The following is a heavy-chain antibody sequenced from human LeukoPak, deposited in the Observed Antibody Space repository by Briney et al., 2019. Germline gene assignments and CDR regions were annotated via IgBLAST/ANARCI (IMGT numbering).Heavy chain of an antibody. CDR3: AKELTRPNRPVAGLNY. CDR2: ISSSSSYI. J-gene: IGHJ4*02. V-gene: IGHV3-21*01. CDR1: GFTFSSYS. D-gene: IGHD6-19*01. Sequence: GGSLRLSCAASGFTFSSYSMNWVRQAPGKGLEWVSSISSSSSYIYYADSVKGRFTISRDNAKNSLYLQMNSLRTEDTAVYYCAKELTRPNRPVAGLNYWGQGTLVTVSS.